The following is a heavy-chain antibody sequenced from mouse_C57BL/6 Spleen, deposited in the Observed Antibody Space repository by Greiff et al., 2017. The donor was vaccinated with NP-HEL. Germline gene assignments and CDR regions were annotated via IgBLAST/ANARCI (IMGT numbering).Heavy chain of an antibody. D-gene: IGHD2-1*01. J-gene: IGHJ4*01. Sequence: QVQLKESGAELVKPGASVKISCKASGYTFTDYYINWVKQRPGQGLEWIGKIGPGSGSTYYNEKFKGKATLTADKSSSTAYMQLSSLTSEDSAVYFCAGGYYYGNYVRDYYAMDYWGQGTSVTVSS. CDR2: IGPGSGST. CDR3: AGGYYYGNYVRDYYAMDY. V-gene: IGHV1-77*01. CDR1: GYTFTDYY.